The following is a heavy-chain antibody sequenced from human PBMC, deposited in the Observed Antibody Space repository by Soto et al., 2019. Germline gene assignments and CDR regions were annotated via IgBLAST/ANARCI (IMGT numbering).Heavy chain of an antibody. CDR2: IIPILGIA. D-gene: IGHD6-13*01. Sequence: QVQLVQSGAEVKKPGSSVKVSCKASGGTFSSYTISWVRQAPGQGLEWMGRIIPILGIANYAQKFQGRVTITADKSTSTAYMELSSLRSEDTTVYYCANRVLAAAGRFPWGQGTLVTVSS. CDR3: ANRVLAAAGRFP. CDR1: GGTFSSYT. V-gene: IGHV1-69*02. J-gene: IGHJ5*02.